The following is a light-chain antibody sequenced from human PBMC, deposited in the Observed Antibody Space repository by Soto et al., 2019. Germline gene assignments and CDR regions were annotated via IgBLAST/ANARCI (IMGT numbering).Light chain of an antibody. CDR2: GAS. CDR3: QQYYNWLPYT. CDR1: QSVDTN. J-gene: IGKJ2*01. Sequence: EVVMTQSPSTLSVSPGDRATLSCRASQSVDTNVACYQQKPGQAPSLLVHGASTMDTGVPARFTGIGSGTDFTLPIRGLQSDDFAVYYCQQYYNWLPYTFGQGTQLQIK. V-gene: IGKV3-15*01.